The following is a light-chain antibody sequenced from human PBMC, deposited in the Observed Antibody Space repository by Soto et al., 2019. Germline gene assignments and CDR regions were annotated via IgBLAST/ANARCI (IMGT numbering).Light chain of an antibody. Sequence: EIVMTQSPATLSLSPGERATLSCRASQSIDSTHLVWYQQKPGQAPRLLIYGASNRATGIPDRFSGSGSGTDFTLTISRLEPEDFAVYYCQQYGSSGTFGQGTKVDIK. CDR1: QSIDSTH. V-gene: IGKV3-20*01. J-gene: IGKJ1*01. CDR2: GAS. CDR3: QQYGSSGT.